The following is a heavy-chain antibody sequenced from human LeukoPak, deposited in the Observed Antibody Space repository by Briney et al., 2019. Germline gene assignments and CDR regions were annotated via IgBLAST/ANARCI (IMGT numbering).Heavy chain of an antibody. CDR1: GFHFGSYG. CDR2: IRYHGSDR. Sequence: PWGSLRLSCAASGFHFGSYGMHWVRQAPGKGLQWVAFIRYHGSDRYYADSVKGLFTISRDNSESTLFLQMSGLRVDDTAVYYCVKEHSTTWFVFDFWGQGTLVTVSS. D-gene: IGHD3-10*01. CDR3: VKEHSTTWFVFDF. J-gene: IGHJ4*02. V-gene: IGHV3-30*02.